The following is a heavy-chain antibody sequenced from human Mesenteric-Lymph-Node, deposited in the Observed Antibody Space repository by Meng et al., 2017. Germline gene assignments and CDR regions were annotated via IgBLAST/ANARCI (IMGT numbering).Heavy chain of an antibody. D-gene: IGHD2-21*01. CDR3: AKLWWNGGRTFDI. J-gene: IGHJ3*02. CDR2: IAGSGVSGT. CDR1: GFTFSPYG. Sequence: EVQLFELGGGLVQPGGSLRLSCAASGFTFSPYGMTWVRQAPGKGLEWVSHIAGSGVSGTYYADSVKGRFIISRDDSKNTLFLQMNGLRAEDTAVYYCAKLWWNGGRTFDIWGQGTLVTVSS. V-gene: IGHV3-23*01.